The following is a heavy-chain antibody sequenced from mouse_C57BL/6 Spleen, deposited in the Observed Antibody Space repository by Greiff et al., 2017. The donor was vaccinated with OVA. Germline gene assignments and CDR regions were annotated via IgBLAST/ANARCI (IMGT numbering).Heavy chain of an antibody. CDR3: ARGTGDYFDY. CDR2: ISNGGGST. V-gene: IGHV5-12*01. CDR1: GFTFSDYY. Sequence: EVQRVESGGGLVQPGGSLKLSCAASGFTFSDYYMYWVRQTPEKRLEWVAYISNGGGSTYYPDTVKGRFTISRDNAKNTLYLQMSRLKSEDTAMYYCARGTGDYFDYWGQGTTLTVSS. J-gene: IGHJ2*01. D-gene: IGHD4-1*01.